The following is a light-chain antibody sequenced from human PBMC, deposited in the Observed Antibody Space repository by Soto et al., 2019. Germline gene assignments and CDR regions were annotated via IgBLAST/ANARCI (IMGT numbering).Light chain of an antibody. J-gene: IGLJ2*01. CDR1: SSDVGGYNY. Sequence: QSALTQPASVSGSPGQSITISCTGTSSDVGGYNYVSWYQQHPGRAPKVMIYDVSSRPSGVSNRFSDSKSGNTASLTISGLQAEDEADYYCSSYSSSSTLRLFGGGTKVTVL. CDR3: SSYSSSSTLRL. V-gene: IGLV2-14*01. CDR2: DVS.